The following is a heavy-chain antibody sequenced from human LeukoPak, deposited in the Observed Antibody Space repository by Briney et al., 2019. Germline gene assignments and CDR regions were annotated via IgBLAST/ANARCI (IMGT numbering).Heavy chain of an antibody. Sequence: SQTLSLTCTVSGGSISSGGYYWSWIRQHPGKGLEWIGYIYYSGSTYYNPSLKSRVTISVDTSKNQFSLKLSSVTAADTAVYYCARYRSDSSSTPLRYFDLWGRGTLVTVSS. D-gene: IGHD6-13*01. CDR2: IYYSGST. CDR1: GGSISSGGYY. V-gene: IGHV4-31*03. CDR3: ARYRSDSSSTPLRYFDL. J-gene: IGHJ2*01.